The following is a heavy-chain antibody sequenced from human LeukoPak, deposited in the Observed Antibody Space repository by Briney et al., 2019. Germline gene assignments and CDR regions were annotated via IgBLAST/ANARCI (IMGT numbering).Heavy chain of an antibody. V-gene: IGHV3-30*04. Sequence: PGGSLRLSCAASGFTFSSYAMHWVRQAPGKGLEWVAVISYDGSNKYYADPVKGRFTISRDNSKNTLYLQMNSLRAEDTAVYYCARDVDTAMENFDYWGQGTLVTVSS. D-gene: IGHD5-18*01. CDR3: ARDVDTAMENFDY. J-gene: IGHJ4*02. CDR1: GFTFSSYA. CDR2: ISYDGSNK.